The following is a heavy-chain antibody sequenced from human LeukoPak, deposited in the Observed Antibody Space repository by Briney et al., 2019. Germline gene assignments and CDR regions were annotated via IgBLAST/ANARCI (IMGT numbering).Heavy chain of an antibody. Sequence: GGSLRLSCAASGFTFSTYAMGWVRQAPGKGLEWVSSIGSTSYIYYADSVKGRFTISRDNAKNSLYLQMNSPRAEDTAVYYCVRAAPYYFDYWGQGTLVTVSS. CDR2: IGSTSYI. CDR3: VRAAPYYFDY. V-gene: IGHV3-21*01. CDR1: GFTFSTYA. J-gene: IGHJ4*02.